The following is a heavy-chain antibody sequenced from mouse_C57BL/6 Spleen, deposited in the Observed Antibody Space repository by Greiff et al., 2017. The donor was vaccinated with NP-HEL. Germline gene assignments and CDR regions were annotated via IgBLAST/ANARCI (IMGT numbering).Heavy chain of an antibody. CDR2: INPYNGGT. Sequence: EVKLQESGPVLVKPGASVKMSCKASGYTFTDYYMNWVKQSHGKSLEWIGVINPYNGGTSYNQKFKGKATLTVDKSSSTAYMELNSLTSEDSAVYYCARWALLGGYFDVWGTGTTVTVSS. J-gene: IGHJ1*03. CDR1: GYTFTDYY. CDR3: ARWALLGGYFDV. D-gene: IGHD2-1*01. V-gene: IGHV1-19*01.